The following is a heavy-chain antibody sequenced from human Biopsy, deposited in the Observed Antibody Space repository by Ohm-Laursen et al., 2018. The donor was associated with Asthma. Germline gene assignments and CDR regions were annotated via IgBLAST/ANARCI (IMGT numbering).Heavy chain of an antibody. CDR2: LSSRGST. D-gene: IGHD2-21*02. J-gene: IGHJ4*02. Sequence: PSAPLSLPCPVSVVSLRRASWRWLRPPPGPGLAWLGPLSSRGSTTSPPSLKSRVTISVDPSKNQFSLKLRSVTAADAAVYYCARGISRVTGLFDHFDSWGQGTLVTVSS. CDR3: ARGISRVTGLFDHFDS. V-gene: IGHV4-59*01. CDR1: VVSLRRAS.